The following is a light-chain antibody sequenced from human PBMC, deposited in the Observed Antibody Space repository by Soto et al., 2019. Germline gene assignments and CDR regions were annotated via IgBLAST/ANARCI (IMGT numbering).Light chain of an antibody. V-gene: IGKV3D-15*01. CDR3: QQYKDWPIT. CDR1: QSVSSI. J-gene: IGKJ5*01. CDR2: GAS. Sequence: EIVMTQSPATLSVSPGERATLSCRASQSVSSILAWYQQKPGQAPRLLIYGASTRATGIPARFSGSGSGTEFTLTISSLQSEDFAVCYCQQYKDWPITFGQGTRLEIK.